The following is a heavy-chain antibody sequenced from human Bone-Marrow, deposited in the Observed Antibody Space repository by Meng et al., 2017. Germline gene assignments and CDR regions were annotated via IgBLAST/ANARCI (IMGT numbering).Heavy chain of an antibody. CDR1: GFSVSSSY. J-gene: IGHJ4*02. Sequence: EVQLVETGGGLLQPGGSLRRSCAASGFSVSSSYMSWVRQAPGKGPEWVSVIYSGGTTYYADSVKGRFTISRDNSRNTLYLQVNSLRAEDTAVYYCARVLRGWGYFDYWGQGTLVTVSS. V-gene: IGHV3-53*02. CDR3: ARVLRGWGYFDY. D-gene: IGHD3-10*01. CDR2: IYSGGTT.